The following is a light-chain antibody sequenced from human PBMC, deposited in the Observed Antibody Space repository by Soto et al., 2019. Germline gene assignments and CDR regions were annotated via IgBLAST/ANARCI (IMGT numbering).Light chain of an antibody. V-gene: IGKV1-5*01. J-gene: IGKJ4*01. CDR1: QSISSY. CDR3: QQYDNYPLT. CDR2: DAS. Sequence: DIQMTQSPSSLSASVGDRVTITCRASQSISSYLNWYQQKPGKAPKFLIYDASSLESGVPSRFRGSGSGTEFTLTISNLQPDDFATYYCQQYDNYPLTFGGGTMGDIK.